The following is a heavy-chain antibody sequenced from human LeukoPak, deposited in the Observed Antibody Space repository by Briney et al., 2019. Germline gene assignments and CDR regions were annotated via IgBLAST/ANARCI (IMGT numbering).Heavy chain of an antibody. V-gene: IGHV3-30-3*01. CDR3: ARVGCSSTSCSMGGNWFDP. Sequence: GGSLRLSCAASGFTFSSYAMHWVRQAPGKGLEWVAVISYDGSNKYYADSVKGRFTISRDNSRNTLYLQMNSLRAEDTAVYYCARVGCSSTSCSMGGNWFDPWGQGTLVTVSS. J-gene: IGHJ5*02. CDR2: ISYDGSNK. CDR1: GFTFSSYA. D-gene: IGHD2-2*01.